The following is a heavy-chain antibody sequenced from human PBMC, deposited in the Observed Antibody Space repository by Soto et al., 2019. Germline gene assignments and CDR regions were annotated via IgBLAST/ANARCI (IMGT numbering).Heavy chain of an antibody. CDR3: ARSRLGSNWYFDL. Sequence: SETLSLTCAVSGGSISSDGYSWSWIRQPPGKGLEWIAYIYHSGSTYYTPSLKSRVTISVDRSKNQFSLKLSSVTAADTAVYYCARSRLGSNWYFDLWGRGTLVTVSS. J-gene: IGHJ2*01. D-gene: IGHD7-27*01. CDR2: IYHSGST. CDR1: GGSISSDGYS. V-gene: IGHV4-30-2*01.